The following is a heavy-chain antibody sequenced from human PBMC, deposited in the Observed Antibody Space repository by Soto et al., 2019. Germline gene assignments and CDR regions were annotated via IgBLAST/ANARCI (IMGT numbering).Heavy chain of an antibody. CDR1: GFTFSSYE. D-gene: IGHD6-19*01. CDR2: ISSSGSTI. V-gene: IGHV3-48*03. Sequence: EVQLVESGGGLVQPGGSLRLSCATSGFTFSSYEMNWVRQAPGEGLEWVSYISSSGSTIYYADSVKGRVTISSDNAKNSLYLHMNSLRDEDTAVYYCERKNAVAVDFDYWGQGTLVTFSS. CDR3: ERKNAVAVDFDY. J-gene: IGHJ4*02.